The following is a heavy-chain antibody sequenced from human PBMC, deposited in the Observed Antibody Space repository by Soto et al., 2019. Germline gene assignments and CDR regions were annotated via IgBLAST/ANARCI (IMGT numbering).Heavy chain of an antibody. D-gene: IGHD2-21*02. V-gene: IGHV4-59*08. CDR1: GGSINDHY. CDR2: IYYSGST. CDR3: ARAMVVTQNWFDP. J-gene: IGHJ5*02. Sequence: SETLSLTCSVSGGSINDHYWSWIRQPPGKGLEWIGYIYYSGSTNYNPSLKSRVTISVDTSKNQFSLKLSSVTAADTAVYYCARAMVVTQNWFDPWGQGTLVTVSS.